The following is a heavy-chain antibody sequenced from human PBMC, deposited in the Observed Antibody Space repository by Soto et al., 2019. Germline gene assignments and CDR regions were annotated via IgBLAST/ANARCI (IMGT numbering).Heavy chain of an antibody. D-gene: IGHD2-8*01. J-gene: IGHJ6*02. CDR2: FSPYNGNT. Sequence: ASVKVSCKASGYIFTNYGVGWVRQAPGQGLEWKGLFSPYNGNTNYAQNLQGRVTLTADTSTSTVFMDLRSLRSDDTAVYYCARGDCSNGVCYVNYYYGMDVWGQGTTVTVSS. CDR1: GYIFTNYG. V-gene: IGHV1-18*01. CDR3: ARGDCSNGVCYVNYYYGMDV.